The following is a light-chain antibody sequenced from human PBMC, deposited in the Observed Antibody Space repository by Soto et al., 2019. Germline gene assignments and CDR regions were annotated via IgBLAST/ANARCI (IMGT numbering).Light chain of an antibody. CDR1: QGNNTF. V-gene: IGKV1-12*01. CDR3: QQANSFPFT. J-gene: IGKJ5*01. CDR2: AAS. Sequence: IQLTQSPSSLSASVGDRVSISCRASQGNNTFVAWYQQKSGKAPKLLIYAASSLQSGVPSRFSGSGSGTDFTLTISSLQPEDFATYYCQQANSFPFTFGQGTRLEIK.